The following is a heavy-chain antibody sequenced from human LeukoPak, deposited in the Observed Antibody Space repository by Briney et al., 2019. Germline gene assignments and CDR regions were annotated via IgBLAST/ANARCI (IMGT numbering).Heavy chain of an antibody. CDR1: GFTFNNYP. CDR2: ISYDGNNK. Sequence: PGRSLRLSCAASGFTFNNYPMHWIRHAPGEGLEWVAVISYDGNNKDYADSVKGRFTVSRDNSNNTLFLQMNTLRPEDTAVYYCATGRRRSGLSPFFDYWGQGTPVTVSS. D-gene: IGHD3-10*01. CDR3: ATGRRRSGLSPFFDY. V-gene: IGHV3-30*04. J-gene: IGHJ4*02.